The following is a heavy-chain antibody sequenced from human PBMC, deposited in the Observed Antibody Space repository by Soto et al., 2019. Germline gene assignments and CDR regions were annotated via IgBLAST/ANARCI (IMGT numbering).Heavy chain of an antibody. J-gene: IGHJ4*02. CDR2: ISGSGGST. V-gene: IGHV3-23*01. D-gene: IGHD5-18*01. CDR1: VFTFSSYA. CDR3: AKDPRGYSYGLIDY. Sequence: GGSLRLSCAASVFTFSSYAMSWVRQAPGKGLEWVSAISGSGGSTYYADSVKGRFTISRDNSKNTLYLQMNSLRAEDTAVYYCAKDPRGYSYGLIDYWGQGTLVTVSS.